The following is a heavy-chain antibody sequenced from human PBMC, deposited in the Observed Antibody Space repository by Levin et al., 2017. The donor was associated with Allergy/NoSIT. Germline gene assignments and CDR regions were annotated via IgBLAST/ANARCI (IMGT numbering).Heavy chain of an antibody. D-gene: IGHD5-24*01. J-gene: IGHJ4*02. V-gene: IGHV3-33*01. CDR3: AREGDGYKTGLDY. CDR1: GFTFSSYG. Sequence: SCAASGFTFSSYGMHWVRQAPGKGLEWVAVIWYDGSNKYYADSVKGRFTISRDNSKNTLYLQMNSLRAEDTAVYYCAREGDGYKTGLDYWGQGTLVTVSS. CDR2: IWYDGSNK.